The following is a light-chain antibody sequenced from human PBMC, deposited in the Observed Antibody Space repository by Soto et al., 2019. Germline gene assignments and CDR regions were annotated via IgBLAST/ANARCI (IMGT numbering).Light chain of an antibody. CDR2: DAI. V-gene: IGKV3-15*01. Sequence: DIVMTQSPATLPVSPGERATLSCRASQNIHNHMSWFLQKPGQTPRLLIYDAIIRAADVPARFSGSWSGTEFTLTINSLQSEDFAVYYCKPYDAWTLHFGGGTKVDIK. CDR3: KPYDAWTLH. CDR1: QNIHNH. J-gene: IGKJ4*01.